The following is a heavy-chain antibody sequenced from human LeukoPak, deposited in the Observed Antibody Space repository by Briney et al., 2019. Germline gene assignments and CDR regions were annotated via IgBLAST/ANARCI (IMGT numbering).Heavy chain of an antibody. Sequence: ASVKVSCKVSGYTLTELSMHWVRQAPGKGLEWMGGFDPEDGETIYAQKFQGRVTMTEDTSTDTAYMELSSLRSEDTAVYYCATDSIQLGKDAFDIWGQGTMVTVSS. D-gene: IGHD7-27*01. CDR1: GYTLTELS. V-gene: IGHV1-24*01. CDR2: FDPEDGET. CDR3: ATDSIQLGKDAFDI. J-gene: IGHJ3*02.